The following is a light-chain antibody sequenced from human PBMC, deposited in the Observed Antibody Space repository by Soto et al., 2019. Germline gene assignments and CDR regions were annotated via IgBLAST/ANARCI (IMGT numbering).Light chain of an antibody. CDR2: DNN. J-gene: IGLJ1*01. CDR3: GTWDSSLSAYV. Sequence: QSVLTQPPSVSAAPRQKVTISCSGSSSNIRNNYVSWYQQLPGTAPKLLIYDNNKRPSGIPDRFSGSKSGTSATLGITGLQTGDEADYYCGTWDSSLSAYVFGTGTKVPS. CDR1: SSNIRNNY. V-gene: IGLV1-51*01.